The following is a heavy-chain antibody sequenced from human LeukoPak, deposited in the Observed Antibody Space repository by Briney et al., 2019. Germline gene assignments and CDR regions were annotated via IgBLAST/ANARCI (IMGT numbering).Heavy chain of an antibody. CDR1: GRSFSDYH. Sequence: SETLSLPCTVSGRSFSDYHWSWIRKSAGRRLGWIWGVYASGYSNYNPSLRSRVTMSLDTSKKQLSLRLSSVTAADTAVYYCARDGLYSNGYSYFDYWGQGTLVTVSP. CDR3: ARDGLYSNGYSYFDY. D-gene: IGHD3-22*01. J-gene: IGHJ4*02. CDR2: VYASGYS. V-gene: IGHV4-4*07.